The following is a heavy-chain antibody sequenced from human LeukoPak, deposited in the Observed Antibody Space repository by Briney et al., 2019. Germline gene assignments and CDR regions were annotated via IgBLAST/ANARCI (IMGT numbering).Heavy chain of an antibody. Sequence: GGSLRLSCSASGFIFSPYAMHWVRQAPGKGLEYVSSISSEGKTTYYADSVKGRFTISRDNSKNTLYLQMSSLRPEDTAVYYCVKDRWVDHWGQGTLITVSS. CDR2: ISSEGKTT. V-gene: IGHV3-64D*06. CDR1: GFIFSPYA. CDR3: VKDRWVDH. D-gene: IGHD6-13*01. J-gene: IGHJ4*02.